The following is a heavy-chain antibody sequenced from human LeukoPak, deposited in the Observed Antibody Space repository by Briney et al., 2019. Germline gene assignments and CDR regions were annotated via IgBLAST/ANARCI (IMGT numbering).Heavy chain of an antibody. V-gene: IGHV4-38-2*01. D-gene: IGHD3-3*01. CDR2: IYHSGST. CDR1: GYSISSGYY. J-gene: IGHJ3*02. CDR3: ARPPYYDFWSGAYDAFDI. Sequence: PSETLSLTCAVSGYSISSGYYWGWIRQPPGKGLGWIGSIYHSGSTYYNPSLKSRVTISVDTSKNQFSLKLSSVTAADTAVYYCARPPYYDFWSGAYDAFDIWGQGTMVTVSS.